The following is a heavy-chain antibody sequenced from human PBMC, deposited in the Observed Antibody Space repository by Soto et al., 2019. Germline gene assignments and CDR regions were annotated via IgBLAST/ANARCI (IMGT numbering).Heavy chain of an antibody. V-gene: IGHV4-4*02. Sequence: QVQLQESGPGLVKPSGTLSLTCAVSGDSVTSNVWWSWVRQPPGKGLEWIGEAYHNGLTDYNPSRKSRVAMSVDTSKNEFSLKLSSVTAADTAIYYCARDAAVPGESDRFDYWGQGTLVTVSS. CDR3: ARDAAVPGESDRFDY. D-gene: IGHD6-19*01. CDR2: AYHNGLT. J-gene: IGHJ4*02. CDR1: GDSVTSNVW.